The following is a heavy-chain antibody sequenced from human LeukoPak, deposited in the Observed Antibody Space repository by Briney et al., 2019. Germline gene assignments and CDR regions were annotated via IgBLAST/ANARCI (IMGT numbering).Heavy chain of an antibody. CDR1: GFTFSSYA. V-gene: IGHV3-30-3*01. CDR2: ISYDGSNK. CDR3: ARDRILWPVFYYYYGMDV. D-gene: IGHD2-15*01. J-gene: IGHJ6*02. Sequence: PGGSLRLSCAASGFTFSSYAVHWVRQAPGKGLEWVAVISYDGSNKYYADSVKGRFTISRDNSKNTLYLQMSSLRAEDTAVYYCARDRILWPVFYYYYGMDVWGQGTTVTVSS.